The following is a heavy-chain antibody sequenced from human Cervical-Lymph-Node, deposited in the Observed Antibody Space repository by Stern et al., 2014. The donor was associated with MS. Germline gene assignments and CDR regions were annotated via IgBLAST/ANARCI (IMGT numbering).Heavy chain of an antibody. CDR1: GYTFTGYY. V-gene: IGHV1-2*06. CDR3: ARIGPDGGATRD. Sequence: QVQLVESGAEVKKPGASVKVSCKASGYTFTGYYMPWVRQAPGPGPAWMGRISPNSGGTNYAQKFQGRVTMTRDTSISTAYMELSRLRSDDTAVYYCARIGPDGGATRDWGQGTLVTVSS. J-gene: IGHJ4*02. CDR2: ISPNSGGT. D-gene: IGHD1-26*01.